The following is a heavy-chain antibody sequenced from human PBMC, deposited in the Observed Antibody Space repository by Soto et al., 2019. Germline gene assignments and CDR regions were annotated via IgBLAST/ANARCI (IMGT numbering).Heavy chain of an antibody. V-gene: IGHV1-8*01. D-gene: IGHD3-16*01. CDR2: MNPNSGNT. CDR3: ARGLRLHLGDWYYYYMDV. Sequence: QVQLVQSGAEVKKPGASVKVSCKASGYTFTSYDINWVRQATGQGLEWMGWMNPNSGNTGYAQKFQGRVTMTRNTSISTAYMELSSLRSEDTAVYYCARGLRLHLGDWYYYYMDVWGKGTTVTVSS. J-gene: IGHJ6*03. CDR1: GYTFTSYD.